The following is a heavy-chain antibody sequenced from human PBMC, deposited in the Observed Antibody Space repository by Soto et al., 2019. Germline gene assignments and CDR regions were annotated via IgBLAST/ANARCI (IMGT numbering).Heavy chain of an antibody. CDR2: IKQDGSEK. V-gene: IGHV3-7*03. Sequence: GGSLRLSCAASGFTFSSYWMSWVRQAPGKGLEWVANIKQDGSEKYYVDSVKGRFTISRDNAKNSLYLQMNSLRAEDTAVYYWARALMYYYDSSGYYYWGQGTLVTVSS. CDR1: GFTFSSYW. D-gene: IGHD3-22*01. CDR3: ARALMYYYDSSGYYY. J-gene: IGHJ4*02.